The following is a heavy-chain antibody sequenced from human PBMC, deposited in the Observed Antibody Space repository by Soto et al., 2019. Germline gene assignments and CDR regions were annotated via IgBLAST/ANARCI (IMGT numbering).Heavy chain of an antibody. J-gene: IGHJ4*02. CDR1: GFTFSSYS. Sequence: WGFLRLSWAASGFTFSSYSMTLVRQAPGKGLDWVSYISSSSSTIYYADSVKGRFTISRDNAKNSLYLQMNSLRDEDTAVYYCARDSPGYYDSSGYYAHFDYWGQGTQVPVSS. CDR3: ARDSPGYYDSSGYYAHFDY. D-gene: IGHD3-22*01. CDR2: ISSSSSTI. V-gene: IGHV3-48*02.